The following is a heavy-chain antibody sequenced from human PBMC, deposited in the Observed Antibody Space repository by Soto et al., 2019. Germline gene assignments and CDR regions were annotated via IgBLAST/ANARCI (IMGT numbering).Heavy chain of an antibody. CDR3: ARGRGTEPNWNFLDAFNV. J-gene: IGHJ3*01. V-gene: IGHV5-51*01. CDR2: IYPADSDV. D-gene: IGHD1-7*01. CDR1: GYTFSTYW. Sequence: GESLKISCEGSGYTFSTYWIGWVRQMPGKGLEWLGLIYPADSDVRYSPSFQGHVTMSADESISTAYLQWASLKASDAAIYYCARGRGTEPNWNFLDAFNVCGQGPMVTV.